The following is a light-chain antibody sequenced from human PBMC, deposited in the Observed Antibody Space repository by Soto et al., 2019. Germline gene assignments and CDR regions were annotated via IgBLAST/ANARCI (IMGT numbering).Light chain of an antibody. CDR3: QQYYGTPLT. J-gene: IGKJ2*01. CDR2: WAS. CDR1: QSVLYSSNNKNY. Sequence: DIVMTQSPDSLAVSLGERATINCKSSQSVLYSSNNKNYLAWYQQKPGQPPKLLIYWASTRESGVPDRFSGCGSGPDVTLTLSSLQAEDVAVYYCQQYYGTPLTFGQGTKLEIK. V-gene: IGKV4-1*01.